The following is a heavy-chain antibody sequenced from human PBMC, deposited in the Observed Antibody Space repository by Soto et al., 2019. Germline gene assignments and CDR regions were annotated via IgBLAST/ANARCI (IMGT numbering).Heavy chain of an antibody. Sequence: SETLSLICTVSGGSINSGGYSWTWIRQPPGKGLEWIGFIYHTGTTYYNPSLKSRVTISVDRSKNQFSLKLNSVTAADTAVYYCARGLNYYDSSGSSWFDPLGQGALVTVS. J-gene: IGHJ5*02. CDR1: GGSINSGGYS. D-gene: IGHD3-22*01. CDR3: ARGLNYYDSSGSSWFDP. CDR2: IYHTGTT. V-gene: IGHV4-30-2*01.